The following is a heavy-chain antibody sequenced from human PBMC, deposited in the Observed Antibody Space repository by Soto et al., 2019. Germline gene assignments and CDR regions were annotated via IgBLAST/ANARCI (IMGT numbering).Heavy chain of an antibody. D-gene: IGHD4-17*01. V-gene: IGHV3-74*01. CDR1: GFTFSSYW. CDR2: INSDGSST. CDR3: AKDQDGDSAFDY. Sequence: PGGSLSLSCAASGFTFSSYWMHWVRQAPGKGLVWVSRINSDGSSTSYADSVKGRFTISRDNSKNTLYLQMNSLRAEDTAVYYCAKDQDGDSAFDYWGQGTLVTVSS. J-gene: IGHJ4*02.